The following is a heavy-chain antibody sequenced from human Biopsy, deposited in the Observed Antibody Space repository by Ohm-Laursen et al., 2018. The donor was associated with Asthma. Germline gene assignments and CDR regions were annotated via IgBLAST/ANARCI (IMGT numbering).Heavy chain of an antibody. V-gene: IGHV4-34*01. Sequence: TLSLTCAVYGGSFSGYSWSWIRQPPGKGLEWIGEINHSGSTNYNPSLKSRVTISVDTSKNQFSLKLSSVTAADTAVYYCASQSSGPDFWSGYYYFDYWGQGTLVTVSS. CDR2: INHSGST. CDR1: GGSFSGYS. D-gene: IGHD3-3*01. CDR3: ASQSSGPDFWSGYYYFDY. J-gene: IGHJ4*02.